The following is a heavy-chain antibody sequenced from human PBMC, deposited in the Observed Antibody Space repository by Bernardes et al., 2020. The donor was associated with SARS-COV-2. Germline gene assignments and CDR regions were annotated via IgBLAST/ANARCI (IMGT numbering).Heavy chain of an antibody. V-gene: IGHV4-4*07. CDR1: GCSISSYY. D-gene: IGHD3-3*01. Sequence: LSLTCTVPGCSISSYYWSWIRQPAGKGLEWIGHIYPSGNTNYNPSLKSRVTMSLDTSNNQFSLKLSSVTAADTAVYYCARLQETAIFGVVISNWFDRWGQGTLVTVSS. J-gene: IGHJ5*02. CDR2: IYPSGNT. CDR3: ARLQETAIFGVVISNWFDR.